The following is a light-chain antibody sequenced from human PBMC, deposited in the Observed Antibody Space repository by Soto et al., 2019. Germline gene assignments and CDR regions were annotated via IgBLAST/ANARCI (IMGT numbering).Light chain of an antibody. Sequence: IQLTQSPSSLSASVGDIVTITCRASQGINSHLAWYQQKAGKAPKLLVYVASTLQSGVPSRFSGSGFGTDFTLTITSLQPDDFAAYYCQQVHAWPLTFGGGTKVEIK. CDR3: QQVHAWPLT. CDR1: QGINSH. CDR2: VAS. V-gene: IGKV1-9*01. J-gene: IGKJ4*01.